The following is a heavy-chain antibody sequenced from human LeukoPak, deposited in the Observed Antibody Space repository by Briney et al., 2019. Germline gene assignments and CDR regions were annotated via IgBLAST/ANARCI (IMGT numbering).Heavy chain of an antibody. V-gene: IGHV4-39*07. CDR3: ARVISSWYQDWYFDL. D-gene: IGHD6-13*01. CDR2: IYYSGST. J-gene: IGHJ2*01. CDR1: GGSISSSSYY. Sequence: SETLSLTCTVSGGSISSSSYYWGWIRQPPGKGLEWIGSIYYSGSTNYKPSLKSRVTMSVDTSKNQFSLKLSSVTAADTAVYYCARVISSWYQDWYFDLWGRGTLVTVSS.